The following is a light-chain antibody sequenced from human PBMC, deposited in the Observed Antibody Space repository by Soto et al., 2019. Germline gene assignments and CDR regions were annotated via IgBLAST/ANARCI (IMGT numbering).Light chain of an antibody. CDR2: DAS. CDR3: QQYGSSPLT. J-gene: IGKJ4*01. CDR1: QSVSSY. Sequence: EIVLTQSPATLSLSPGERATLSCRASQSVSSYLAWYQQKPGQAPRLLIYDASNRATGIPDRFSGSGSGIDFALTISRLEPEDFAVYYCQQYGSSPLTFGGGTKVDIK. V-gene: IGKV3-20*01.